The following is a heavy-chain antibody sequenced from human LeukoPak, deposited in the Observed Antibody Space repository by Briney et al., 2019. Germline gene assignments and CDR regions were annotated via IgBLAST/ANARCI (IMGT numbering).Heavy chain of an antibody. V-gene: IGHV3-7*01. CDR2: IKQDGSEK. CDR3: ASEGQLVRQYIY. CDR1: GFTFKNYW. Sequence: PGGSLRLSCAVSGFTFKNYWMTWVRQAPGKGLEWVANIKQDGSEKFYVDSVRGRFTISRDNAQNSLYLQMDSLRAEDTAVYYCASEGQLVRQYIYWGQGTLVTVSS. D-gene: IGHD6-6*01. J-gene: IGHJ4*02.